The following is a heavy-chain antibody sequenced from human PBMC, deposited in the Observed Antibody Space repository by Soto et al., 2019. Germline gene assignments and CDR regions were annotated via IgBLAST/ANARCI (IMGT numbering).Heavy chain of an antibody. J-gene: IGHJ5*02. Sequence: QITLKESGPTLVKPTQTLTLTCTFSGFSLSTSGVGVGGIRQPPGKALEWLALIYWDDDKRYSPSLKSRLTITKDTSKNQVIITIDNMDPVDTAKYYCAHGQCSLLGFDPWGQGTLVTVSS. CDR3: AHGQCSLLGFDP. CDR1: GFSLSTSGVG. CDR2: IYWDDDK. D-gene: IGHD3-3*02. V-gene: IGHV2-5*02.